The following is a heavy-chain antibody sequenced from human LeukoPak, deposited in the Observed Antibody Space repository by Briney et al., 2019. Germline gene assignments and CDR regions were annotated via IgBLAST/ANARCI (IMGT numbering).Heavy chain of an antibody. D-gene: IGHD2-21*02. CDR1: GGTFSSYA. J-gene: IGHJ1*01. V-gene: IGHV1-69*13. CDR2: IIPIFGTA. CDR3: ARGIVVVTASVPLHH. Sequence: SVKVSCKASGGTFSSYAISWVRQAPGQGLEWMGGIIPIFGTANYAQKFQGRVTITADESTSTAYMELSSLRSEDTAVYYCARGIVVVTASVPLHHWGQGTLVTVSS.